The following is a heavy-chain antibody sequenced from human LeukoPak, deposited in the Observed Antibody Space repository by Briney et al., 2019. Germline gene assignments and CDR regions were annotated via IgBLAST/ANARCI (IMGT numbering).Heavy chain of an antibody. CDR1: GFTFSSYW. D-gene: IGHD3-22*01. V-gene: IGHV3-74*01. Sequence: GGSLGLSCAASGFTFSSYWMHWVRQAPGKGLVWVSRINSDGSSTSYADSVKGRFTISRDNAKNTLYLQMNSLRAEDTAVYYCARVRVYYYDRNAFDIWGQGTMVTVSS. CDR3: ARVRVYYYDRNAFDI. CDR2: INSDGSST. J-gene: IGHJ3*02.